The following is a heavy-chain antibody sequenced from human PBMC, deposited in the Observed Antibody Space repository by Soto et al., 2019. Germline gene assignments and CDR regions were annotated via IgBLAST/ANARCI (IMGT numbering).Heavy chain of an antibody. J-gene: IGHJ5*02. CDR3: ATVATNSYNWLDP. V-gene: IGHV3-74*01. Sequence: PGGSLRLSCAASGFTFSTFWMHWVRQAPGKRLVWVSRINTDGSKTTYAASVKGQFTISRDNAKNTVYLKMDSLRAEDTAVYYCATVATNSYNWLDPWGQGTLVTVSS. CDR2: INTDGSKT. CDR1: GFTFSTFW. D-gene: IGHD5-12*01.